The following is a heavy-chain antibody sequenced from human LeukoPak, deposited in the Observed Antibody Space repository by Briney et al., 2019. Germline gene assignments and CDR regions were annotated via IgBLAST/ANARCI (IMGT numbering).Heavy chain of an antibody. CDR1: GGSISSSSYY. Sequence: SSETLSLTCTVSGGSISSSSYYWGWIRQPPGKGLEWIGSIYYSGSTYYNPSLKSRVTISVDTSKNQFSLKLSSVTAADTAVYYCARLSRPSRYSYGQHYFDYWGQGTLVTVSS. CDR2: IYYSGST. J-gene: IGHJ4*02. CDR3: ARLSRPSRYSYGQHYFDY. D-gene: IGHD5-18*01. V-gene: IGHV4-39*01.